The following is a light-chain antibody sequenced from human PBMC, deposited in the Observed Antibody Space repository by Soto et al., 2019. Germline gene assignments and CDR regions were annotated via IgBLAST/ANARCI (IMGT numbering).Light chain of an antibody. Sequence: DIQMTQSPSSLSASVGDRVTITCRASQSSSSYLNWYQQKPGKAPKLLIYAASSLQSGVPSRFSGSGSGTDFTLTISSLQPEEFATYYCQQTYSTLDSFGQGTKVEIK. CDR2: AAS. J-gene: IGKJ2*03. CDR3: QQTYSTLDS. V-gene: IGKV1-39*01. CDR1: QSSSSY.